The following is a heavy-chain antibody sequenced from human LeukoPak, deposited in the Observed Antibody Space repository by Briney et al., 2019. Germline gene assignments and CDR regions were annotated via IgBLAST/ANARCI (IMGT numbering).Heavy chain of an antibody. CDR3: ARDCSSTSCSLDY. Sequence: AGTLRLSCAASGFTFSSCSKNWVRQAPGKGLEWVSSISSSSSYIYYADSVKGRFTISRDNAKNSLYLQMNSLRAEGTAVYYCARDCSSTSCSLDYWGQGTLVTVSS. V-gene: IGHV3-21*01. J-gene: IGHJ4*02. D-gene: IGHD2-2*01. CDR2: ISSSSSYI. CDR1: GFTFSSCS.